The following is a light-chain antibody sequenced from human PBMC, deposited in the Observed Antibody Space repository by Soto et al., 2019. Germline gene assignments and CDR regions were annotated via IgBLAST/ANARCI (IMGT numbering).Light chain of an antibody. CDR2: EVS. CDR1: SSDVGGYNY. J-gene: IGLJ1*01. Sequence: QSALTQPDSVSGSPGQSITISCTGTSSDVGGYNYVSWYQQHPGKAPKLMIYEVSTRPSGVSNRFSGSKSGNTASLTISGLQAEDEADYYCSSYTSSSTLVFGTGTKVTVL. CDR3: SSYTSSSTLV. V-gene: IGLV2-14*01.